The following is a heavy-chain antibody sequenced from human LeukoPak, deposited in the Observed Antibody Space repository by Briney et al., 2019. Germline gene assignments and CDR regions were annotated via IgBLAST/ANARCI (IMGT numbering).Heavy chain of an antibody. CDR3: TRLGAGYNDY. J-gene: IGHJ4*02. D-gene: IGHD5-24*01. V-gene: IGHV3-73*01. Sequence: PGGSLRLSCAASGFTFSGSAMHWVRQAPGKGLEWVGRIRSKANSYATAYAASVKGRFAISRDDSKNTAYLQMNSLKTEDTAVYYCTRLGAGYNDYWGQGTLVTVSS. CDR2: IRSKANSYAT. CDR1: GFTFSGSA.